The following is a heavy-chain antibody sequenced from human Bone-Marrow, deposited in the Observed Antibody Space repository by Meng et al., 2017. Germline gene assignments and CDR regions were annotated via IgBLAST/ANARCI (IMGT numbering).Heavy chain of an antibody. CDR3: ARGLGSSRRGSGYY. CDR2: INHSGST. Sequence: SETLSLTCAVYGGSFSGYYWSWNRQPPGKGLEWIGEINHSGSTNYNPSLKSRVTISVDTSKNQFSLKLSSVTATDTAVYYCARGLGSSRRGSGYYWGQGTLVTVSS. CDR1: GGSFSGYY. D-gene: IGHD2-15*01. V-gene: IGHV4-34*01. J-gene: IGHJ4*02.